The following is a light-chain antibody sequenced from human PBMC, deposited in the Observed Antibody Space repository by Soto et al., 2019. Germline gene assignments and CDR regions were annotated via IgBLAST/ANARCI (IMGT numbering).Light chain of an antibody. CDR2: GXS. J-gene: IGKJ4*01. CDR1: PCVSGK. Sequence: TVMTHSPGTLAVAPGARVTVPXRASPCVSGKFAWYAHDSGXAPRXXXAGXSTGDNGSPARFSGSGSGTEFTLPISSLQSEDCASYYCQQYHSRTSTFGGGTKVDI. CDR3: QQYHSRTST. V-gene: IGKV3-15*01.